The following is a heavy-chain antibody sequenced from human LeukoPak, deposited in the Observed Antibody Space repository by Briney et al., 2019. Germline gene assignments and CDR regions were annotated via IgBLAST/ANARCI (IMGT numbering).Heavy chain of an antibody. J-gene: IGHJ6*03. D-gene: IGHD4-17*01. Sequence: QPGGSLRLSCAASGFTFSSYWMHWVRQAPGKGLVWVSRINSDGSSTSYADSVKGRFTISRDNAENTLYLQMNSLRAEDTAVYYCARSFPYGDYSFIYYYYYYMDVWGKGTTVTVSS. CDR1: GFTFSSYW. CDR2: INSDGSST. CDR3: ARSFPYGDYSFIYYYYYYMDV. V-gene: IGHV3-74*01.